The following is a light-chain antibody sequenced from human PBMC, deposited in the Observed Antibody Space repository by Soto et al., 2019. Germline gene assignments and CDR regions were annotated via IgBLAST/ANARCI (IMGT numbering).Light chain of an antibody. J-gene: IGKJ4*01. CDR2: DAS. CDR1: QTIRTS. Sequence: IVMTQSPDTLSLSPGERATLSCRASQTIRTSLAWYQQRPGQAPRLLIFDASRKTFGVPDRFTGSGSGTDFTLTINRLEPEDFGVYFCQRYGSSVTFGGGTKV. V-gene: IGKV3-20*01. CDR3: QRYGSSVT.